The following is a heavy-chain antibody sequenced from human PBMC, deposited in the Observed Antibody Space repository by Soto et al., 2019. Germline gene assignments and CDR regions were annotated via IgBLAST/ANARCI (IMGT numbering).Heavy chain of an antibody. CDR1: GGTFSRYA. D-gene: IGHD3-16*01. V-gene: IGHV1-69*13. Sequence: SVKVSCKTAGGTFSRYAISWVRQAPGQGLEWMGGIIPIFGTADYAQKFQGRVTITADDFTSTAYMELSSLRSEDTAVYYCARHLGGNHYYYGMDVWGQGTTVTVSS. J-gene: IGHJ6*02. CDR2: IIPIFGTA. CDR3: ARHLGGNHYYYGMDV.